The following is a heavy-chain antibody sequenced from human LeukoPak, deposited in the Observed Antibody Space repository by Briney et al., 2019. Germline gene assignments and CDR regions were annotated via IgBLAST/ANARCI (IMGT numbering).Heavy chain of an antibody. CDR3: ARGRQDITMIVVVMTAVSYYLDV. CDR2: MNPSGST. V-gene: IGHV4-34*01. Sequence: SETLSLTCAVYGGSFSGYYWTWIRHTPEKGLEWIGEMNPSGSTNYNPSLKSRVTISVDTSKNQFSLKLSSVTAADTAVYYCARGRQDITMIVVVMTAVSYYLDVWGKGTTVTGS. J-gene: IGHJ6*03. D-gene: IGHD3-22*01. CDR1: GGSFSGYY.